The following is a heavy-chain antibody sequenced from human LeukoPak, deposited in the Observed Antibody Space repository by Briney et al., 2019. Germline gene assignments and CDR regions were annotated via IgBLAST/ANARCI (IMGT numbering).Heavy chain of an antibody. D-gene: IGHD3-10*01. J-gene: IGHJ6*03. V-gene: IGHV3-23*01. CDR2: ISGSGGST. CDR1: GFTFSSYG. Sequence: PGGSLRLSCAASGFTFSSYGMSWVRQAPGKGLEWVSAISGSGGSTYYADSVKGRFTISRDNSKNTLYLQVNSLRAEDTAVYFCAKNRKFGDLVYYYYYMDVWGKGTTVTVSS. CDR3: AKNRKFGDLVYYYYYMDV.